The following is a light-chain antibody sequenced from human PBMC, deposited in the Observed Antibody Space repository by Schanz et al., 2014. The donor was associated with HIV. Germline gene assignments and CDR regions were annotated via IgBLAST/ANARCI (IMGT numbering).Light chain of an antibody. J-gene: IGLJ2*01. CDR2: SNN. Sequence: QSVLTQPPSASAPPGQRVTISCSGSSSNVGSNAVNWYHHLPGAAPKLLIYSNNQRPSGVPDRFSGSKSGTSASLAISGLQSEDGGDYYCAAWDDSLNAVLFGGGTKLTVL. V-gene: IGLV1-44*01. CDR3: AAWDDSLNAVL. CDR1: SSNVGSNA.